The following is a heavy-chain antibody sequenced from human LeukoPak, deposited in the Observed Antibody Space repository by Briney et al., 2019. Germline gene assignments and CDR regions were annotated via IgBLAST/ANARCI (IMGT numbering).Heavy chain of an antibody. D-gene: IGHD1-14*01. Sequence: GRPLRLSWAAAGFTFSSYSISWVRQAPGKGLEWVSAISGSGGSTYYADSVKGRFTISRHNSKNTLYLQMNSLIAKDPSIYYCAKAPDSGVKGYYFAYWGQGTLVTVSS. CDR3: AKAPDSGVKGYYFAY. CDR1: GFTFSSYS. J-gene: IGHJ4*02. CDR2: ISGSGGST. V-gene: IGHV3-23*01.